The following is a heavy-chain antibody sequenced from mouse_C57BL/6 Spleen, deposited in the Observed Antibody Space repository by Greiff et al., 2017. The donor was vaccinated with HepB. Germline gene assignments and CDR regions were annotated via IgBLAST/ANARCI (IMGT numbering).Heavy chain of an antibody. CDR1: GYSFTGYY. CDR2: INPSTGGT. J-gene: IGHJ4*01. CDR3: ARLYAMDY. Sequence: EVKLVESGPELVKPGASVKISCKASGYSFTGYYMNWVKQSPEKSLEWIGEINPSTGGTTYNQKFKAKATLTVDKSSSTAYMQLKSLTSEDSAVYYCARLYAMDYWGQGTSVTVSS. V-gene: IGHV1-42*01.